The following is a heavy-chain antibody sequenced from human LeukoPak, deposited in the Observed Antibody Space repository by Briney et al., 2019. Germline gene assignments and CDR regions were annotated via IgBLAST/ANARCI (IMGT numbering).Heavy chain of an antibody. D-gene: IGHD3-9*01. CDR1: GGSISSGDYY. J-gene: IGHJ4*02. CDR3: ARTIRRYFDWLSCFDY. Sequence: SQTLSLTCTVSGGSISSGDYYWSWIRQPPGKGLEWIGYIYYSGSTYYNPSLKSRVTISVDTSKNQFSLKLSSVTAADTAVHYCARTIRRYFDWLSCFDYWGQGTLVTVSS. V-gene: IGHV4-30-4*01. CDR2: IYYSGST.